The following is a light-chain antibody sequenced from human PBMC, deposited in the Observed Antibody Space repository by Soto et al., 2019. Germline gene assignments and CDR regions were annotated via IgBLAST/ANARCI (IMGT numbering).Light chain of an antibody. J-gene: IGKJ4*01. CDR2: GAS. Sequence: EIVLTQSPGTLSLSPGERATLSCRASQSVSSSFLAWYQQKPGQAPSLLIYGASSRATGIPDRFSGSGSGKDIPLPIGRLEPEDVAVYYCQQYGSSPLTFGGGTKVEIK. CDR3: QQYGSSPLT. CDR1: QSVSSSF. V-gene: IGKV3-20*01.